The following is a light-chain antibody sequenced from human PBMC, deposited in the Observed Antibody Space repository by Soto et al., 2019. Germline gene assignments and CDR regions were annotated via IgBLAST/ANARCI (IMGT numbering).Light chain of an antibody. CDR2: DAS. CDR3: QQYGDSLYT. J-gene: IGKJ2*01. V-gene: IGKV1-5*01. CDR1: QSISSW. Sequence: DIQMTQSPSTLSASVGDRVTITCRASQSISSWLAWYQQKPGKAPKLLIYDASSLESGVPSRFSGSGSGTEFTLTISSPQPDDFATYYCQQYGDSLYTFGQGTKLEIK.